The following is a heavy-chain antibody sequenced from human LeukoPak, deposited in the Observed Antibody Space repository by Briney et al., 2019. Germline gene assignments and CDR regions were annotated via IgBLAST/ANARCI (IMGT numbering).Heavy chain of an antibody. CDR1: GFTFSNYW. D-gene: IGHD5-18*01. CDR2: IKQDGSEN. V-gene: IGHV3-7*03. CDR3: ARGVTQLWEFQTYYYYGLDV. Sequence: GGSLRLSCAASGFTFSNYWMNWVRQAPGKGLEWVANIKQDGSENYYVDSVKGRFTISRDNAKNSLYLQMNSLRAEDTAVYYCARGVTQLWEFQTYYYYGLDVWGQGTTVTVSS. J-gene: IGHJ6*02.